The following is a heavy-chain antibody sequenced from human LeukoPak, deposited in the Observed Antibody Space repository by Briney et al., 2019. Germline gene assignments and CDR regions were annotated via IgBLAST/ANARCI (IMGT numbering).Heavy chain of an antibody. CDR1: DFTFTSYW. CDR3: ARGGHYASGSRFDN. J-gene: IGHJ4*02. D-gene: IGHD3-10*01. Sequence: GGSLRLSCAASDFTFTSYWMSWVRQAPGKGLEWVANINQDGSEKYYVDSVKGRFSISRDNAKNSLYLQMNSLRAEDTAVYYCARGGHYASGSRFDNWGQGALVTVSS. V-gene: IGHV3-7*04. CDR2: INQDGSEK.